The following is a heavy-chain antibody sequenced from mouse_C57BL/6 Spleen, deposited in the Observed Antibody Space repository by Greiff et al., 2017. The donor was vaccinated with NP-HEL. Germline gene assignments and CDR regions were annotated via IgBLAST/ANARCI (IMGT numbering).Heavy chain of an antibody. V-gene: IGHV1-55*01. CDR1: GYTFTSYW. J-gene: IGHJ4*01. CDR2: IYPGSGST. CDR3: ALYYDYDYYAMDY. D-gene: IGHD2-4*01. Sequence: VKLQQPGAELVKPGASVKMSCKASGYTFTSYWITWVKQRPGQGLEWIGDIYPGSGSTNYNEKFKSKATLTVDTSSSTAYMQLSSLTSEDSAVYYCALYYDYDYYAMDYWGQGTSVTVSS.